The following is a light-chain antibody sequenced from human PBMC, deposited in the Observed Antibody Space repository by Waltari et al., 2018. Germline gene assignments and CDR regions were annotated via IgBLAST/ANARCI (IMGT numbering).Light chain of an antibody. CDR3: QQSRQWPRRT. V-gene: IGKV3D-15*01. CDR1: ESVGTD. J-gene: IGKJ2*01. Sequence: ELVMTQSPVTMSVSPGEGVTLSCTASESVGTDVTWYRHKPGQPPSLLIYYANARATGVPARISGSGSGTDFTLTISSLEPEDFAFYYCQQSRQWPRRTFGQGTKLEI. CDR2: YAN.